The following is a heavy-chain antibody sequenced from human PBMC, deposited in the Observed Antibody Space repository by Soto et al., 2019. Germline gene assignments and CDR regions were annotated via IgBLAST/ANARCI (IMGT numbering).Heavy chain of an antibody. J-gene: IGHJ6*02. CDR3: ARVVAGTLYYYYGMDV. CDR1: GYTFTGYY. Sequence: QVQLVQSGAEVKKPGASVKVSCKASGYTFTGYYMHWVRQAPGQGLEWMGWIDPNSGGTNYAQKFKGRVTMNRDTSISTAYMELSRLRSDDTAVYYCARVVAGTLYYYYGMDVWGQGTTVTVSS. V-gene: IGHV1-2*02. CDR2: IDPNSGGT. D-gene: IGHD6-19*01.